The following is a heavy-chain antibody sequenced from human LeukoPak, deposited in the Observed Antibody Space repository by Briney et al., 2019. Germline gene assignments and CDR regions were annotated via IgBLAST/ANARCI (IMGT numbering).Heavy chain of an antibody. CDR1: GFTFSSYA. Sequence: GGSLRLSCAASGFTFSSYAMTWVRQAPGKGLEWVSAISGGGDSTYYADSVKGRFTISRDNSKNTLYLQMNSLRAEDTAVYYCAEGQFQTYCSGGSCYVFFDYWAQGTLVTVSS. D-gene: IGHD2-15*01. J-gene: IGHJ4*02. V-gene: IGHV3-23*01. CDR2: ISGGGDST. CDR3: AEGQFQTYCSGGSCYVFFDY.